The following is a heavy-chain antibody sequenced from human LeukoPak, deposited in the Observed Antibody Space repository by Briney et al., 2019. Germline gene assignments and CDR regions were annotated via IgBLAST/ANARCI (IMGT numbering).Heavy chain of an antibody. V-gene: IGHV3-9*01. Sequence: PGGSLRLSCAASGFTFDDYAMHWVRQAPGKGLEWVSGISWNSGSIGYADSVKGRFTISRDNAKNSLYLQMNSLRAEDTALYYCAKDKGQRGLNWFAPWGQGTLVTVSS. D-gene: IGHD1-1*01. CDR1: GFTFDDYA. CDR2: ISWNSGSI. CDR3: AKDKGQRGLNWFAP. J-gene: IGHJ5*02.